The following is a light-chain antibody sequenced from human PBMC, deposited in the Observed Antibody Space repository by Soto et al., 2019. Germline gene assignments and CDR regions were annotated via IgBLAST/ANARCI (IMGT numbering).Light chain of an antibody. CDR2: GNS. Sequence: QSALTQPPSVSGAPGQRVTISCTGSSSNIGAGYDVHWYQQLPGTAPKLLIYGNSNRPSGVPDRISGSKSGTSASLAITGLQTEDEADYYCQSYDSSLSGSVFGGGTKLTVL. J-gene: IGLJ3*02. CDR1: SSNIGAGYD. CDR3: QSYDSSLSGSV. V-gene: IGLV1-40*01.